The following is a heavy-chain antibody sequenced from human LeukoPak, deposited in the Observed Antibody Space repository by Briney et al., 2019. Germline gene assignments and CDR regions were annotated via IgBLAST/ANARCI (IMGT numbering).Heavy chain of an antibody. D-gene: IGHD5-12*01. CDR1: GFTFSNGW. CDR2: IKSKTDGGTT. Sequence: GGPLTLSCAASGFTFSNGWMSWVGQAPPKGRQWVGRIKSKTDGGTTDYAAHVKGSFTISRDDSKNTLYLQRNSLKTEDTAVYYWTTASGYAWYYYYYYGMDVWGKGTTVTVSS. CDR3: TTASGYAWYYYYYYGMDV. J-gene: IGHJ6*04. V-gene: IGHV3-15*01.